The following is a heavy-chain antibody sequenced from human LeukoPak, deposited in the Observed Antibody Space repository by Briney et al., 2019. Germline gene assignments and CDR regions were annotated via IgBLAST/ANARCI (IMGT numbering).Heavy chain of an antibody. J-gene: IGHJ2*01. V-gene: IGHV1-2*02. Sequence: ASVKVSCKASGYTFTGYYMHWVRQAPGQGLEWMGWINPNSGGTNYAQKFQGRVTMTRDTSISTAYMELSRLRSDDTAVYYCAAGPAAIHWYFDLWGRGTLVTVYS. D-gene: IGHD2-2*01. CDR1: GYTFTGYY. CDR3: AAGPAAIHWYFDL. CDR2: INPNSGGT.